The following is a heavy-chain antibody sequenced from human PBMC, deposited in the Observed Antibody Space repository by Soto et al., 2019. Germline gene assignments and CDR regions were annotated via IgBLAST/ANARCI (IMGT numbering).Heavy chain of an antibody. CDR3: AGRSPGGYYAY. V-gene: IGHV1-69*08. CDR1: GGTFSNYT. Sequence: QVQLVQSGAEVKKPGSSVKVSCKASGGTFSNYTISWVRQAPGQGLEWMGRIIPIFNTVTFAQKFPGRVTITADKSTSTAYMELSSLRSEDTAVYYCAGRSPGGYYAYWGQGTLVTVSS. D-gene: IGHD3-10*01. J-gene: IGHJ4*02. CDR2: IIPIFNTV.